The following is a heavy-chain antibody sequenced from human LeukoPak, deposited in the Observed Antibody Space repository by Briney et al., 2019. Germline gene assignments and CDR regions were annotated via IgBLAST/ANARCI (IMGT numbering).Heavy chain of an antibody. CDR2: ISWNSGVI. J-gene: IGHJ3*02. CDR1: GFTFYDYA. CDR3: AKDKNSGSYYSVAFDI. Sequence: GRGPGISCEASGFTFYDYAIKQGPATPGEGPGGGSGISWNSGVIGYADSVKGRFTISRDNAKNSLYLQMNSLRAEDTALYYCAKDKNSGSYYSVAFDIWGQGTMVTVSS. V-gene: IGHV3-9*01. D-gene: IGHD1-26*01.